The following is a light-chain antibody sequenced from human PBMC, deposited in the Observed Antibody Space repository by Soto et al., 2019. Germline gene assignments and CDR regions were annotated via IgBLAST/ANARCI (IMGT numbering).Light chain of an antibody. CDR3: QQYYNWPPWT. CDR1: QSVRTN. CDR2: GAS. J-gene: IGKJ1*01. V-gene: IGKV3-15*01. Sequence: EIVMTQSPDTLSVSPGERATLSCRASQSVRTNLAWFQQKPGQAPRLLIYGASTRATAIPARCSGSGSGTEFTLTISSLQSEEFAVYYCQQYYNWPPWTFGQGTKVEIK.